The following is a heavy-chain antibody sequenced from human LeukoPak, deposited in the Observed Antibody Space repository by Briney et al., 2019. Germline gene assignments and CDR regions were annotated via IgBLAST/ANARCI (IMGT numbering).Heavy chain of an antibody. CDR2: IGNSGSPI. D-gene: IGHD3-10*01. V-gene: IGHV3-11*01. J-gene: IGHJ4*02. CDR1: GFTFSDYY. Sequence: PGGSLRLSCAASGFTFSDYYMSWIRQAPGKGVEWVSYIGNSGSPIYYADSVKGRFTISRDNAKNSLYLQMNSLRAEDTAVYYCVRGPSDGSLPGYWGQGTLVAVSS. CDR3: VRGPSDGSLPGY.